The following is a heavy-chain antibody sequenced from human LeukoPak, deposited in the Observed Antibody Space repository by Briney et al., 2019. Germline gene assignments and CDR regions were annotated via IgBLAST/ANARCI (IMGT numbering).Heavy chain of an antibody. Sequence: GGSLRLSCAASGFTFSSYAMSWVRQAPGKGLEWVSAISGSGGSTYYADSVKGRFTISRDNSKNTLYLQMNGLRAEDTAVYYCAKDRYYGSGSYYFRWIGKEYYFDYWGQGTLVTVSS. D-gene: IGHD3-10*01. CDR2: ISGSGGST. J-gene: IGHJ4*02. CDR3: AKDRYYGSGSYYFRWIGKEYYFDY. V-gene: IGHV3-23*01. CDR1: GFTFSSYA.